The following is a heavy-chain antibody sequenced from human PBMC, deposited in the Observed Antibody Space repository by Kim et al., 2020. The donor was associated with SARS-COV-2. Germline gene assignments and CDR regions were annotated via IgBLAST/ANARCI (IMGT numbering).Heavy chain of an antibody. CDR3: ATFPRGALWFGELPPYYYYGMDV. D-gene: IGHD3-10*01. CDR1: GFTFSSYS. V-gene: IGHV3-21*01. J-gene: IGHJ6*02. CDR2: ISSSSSYI. Sequence: GGSLRLSCAASGFTFSSYSMNWVRQAPGKGLEWVSSISSSSSYIYYADSVKGRFTISRDNAKNSLYLQMNSLRAEDTAVYYCATFPRGALWFGELPPYYYYGMDVWGQGTTVTVSS.